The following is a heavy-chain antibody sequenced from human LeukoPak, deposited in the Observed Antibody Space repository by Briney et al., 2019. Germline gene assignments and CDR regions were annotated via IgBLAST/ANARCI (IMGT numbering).Heavy chain of an antibody. CDR3: AKGTEGYCSSTSCPEYYFDY. D-gene: IGHD2-2*01. Sequence: GGSLRLSCAASGFTFSSYGMHWVRQAPGKGLEWVAVIWYDGSNKYYADSVKGRFTISRDNSKNTLYLQMNSLRAEDTAVYYCAKGTEGYCSSTSCPEYYFDYWGQGTLVTVSS. CDR2: IWYDGSNK. CDR1: GFTFSSYG. J-gene: IGHJ4*02. V-gene: IGHV3-33*06.